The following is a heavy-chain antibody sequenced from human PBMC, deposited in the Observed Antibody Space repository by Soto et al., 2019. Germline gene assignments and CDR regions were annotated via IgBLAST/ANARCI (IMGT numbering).Heavy chain of an antibody. CDR2: IITDSGGT. CDR1: GYIFTTYV. D-gene: IGHD3-10*01. V-gene: IGHV1-3*05. J-gene: IGHJ4*02. Sequence: QVQLVQSGAEEKKSGASVKVSCKASGYIFTTYVINWVRQAPGQRPEWMGWIITDSGGTTYSENFQGRVTFTRDTSASTVYMELSSLRSEDTAVYYCARDMKDDPDYYFDYWGQGTLVTVSS. CDR3: ARDMKDDPDYYFDY.